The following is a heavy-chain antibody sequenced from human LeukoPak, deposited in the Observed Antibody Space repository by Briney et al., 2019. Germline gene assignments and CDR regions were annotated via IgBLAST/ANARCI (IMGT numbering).Heavy chain of an antibody. CDR3: ARDGLKLRYFDWVTSDP. Sequence: PSETLCLTCAVSGYSISSGYYWGWIRQPPGKGLEWIGSIYHSGSTYYNPSLKSRVTISVDTSKNQFSLNLSSVTAADTAVYYCARDGLKLRYFDWVTSDPWGQGTLVTVSS. CDR2: IYHSGST. CDR1: GYSISSGYY. V-gene: IGHV4-38-2*02. D-gene: IGHD3-9*01. J-gene: IGHJ5*02.